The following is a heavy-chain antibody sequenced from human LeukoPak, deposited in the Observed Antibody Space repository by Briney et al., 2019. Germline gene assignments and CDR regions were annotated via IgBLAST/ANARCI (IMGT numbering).Heavy chain of an antibody. D-gene: IGHD7-27*01. Sequence: PSETLSLTCTVSGASISSSTYYWGWIRQPPGKGLEWIGSASYSGNTYYNPSLKSRVTILVDTSKNQFSLKMTSVTAADTAVYFCARGFRGDNFDYWGQGTLVTVSS. CDR3: ARGFRGDNFDY. CDR1: GASISSSTYY. V-gene: IGHV4-39*07. J-gene: IGHJ4*02. CDR2: ASYSGNT.